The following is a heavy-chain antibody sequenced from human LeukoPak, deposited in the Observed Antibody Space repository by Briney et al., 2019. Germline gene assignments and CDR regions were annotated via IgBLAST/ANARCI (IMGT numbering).Heavy chain of an antibody. CDR1: GYTFTSYY. J-gene: IGHJ4*02. D-gene: IGHD6-19*01. CDR2: INPSGGST. V-gene: IGHV1-46*01. CDR3: ARDGVAGVYYFDY. Sequence: GASVKVSSKASGYTFTSYYMHWVRQAPGQGLEWMGIINPSGGSTNYAQKFQGRVTMTRDMSTSTVYMELSSLRSEDTAVYYCARDGVAGVYYFDYWGQGTLVTVSS.